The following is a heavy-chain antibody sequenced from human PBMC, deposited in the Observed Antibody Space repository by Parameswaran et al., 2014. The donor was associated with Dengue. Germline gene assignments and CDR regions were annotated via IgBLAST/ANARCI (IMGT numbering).Heavy chain of an antibody. J-gene: IGHJ6*02. V-gene: IGHV4-61*02. D-gene: IGHD4-11*01. CDR3: ARDLYDYSNLRYYYYYGMDV. Sequence: WIRQPPGKGLEWIGRIYASGSTNYNPSLKSRVTISVDMSKNQFSLKLSSVTAADTAVYYCARDLYDYSNLRYYYYYGMDVWGQGTTVTVSS. CDR2: IYASGST.